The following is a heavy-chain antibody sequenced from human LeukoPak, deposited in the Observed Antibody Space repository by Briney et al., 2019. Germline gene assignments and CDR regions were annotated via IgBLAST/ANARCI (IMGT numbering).Heavy chain of an antibody. J-gene: IGHJ3*02. V-gene: IGHV3-23*01. Sequence: GGSLRLSCAASGFTFSNFAMNWVRQAPGKGLEWVSSIGGGGVTKTYADSVKGRFTISRDNSKNTLYLQMNSLRAEYTAVYYCARDRVYYYDSSGYYPDAFDIWGQGTMVTVSS. D-gene: IGHD3-22*01. CDR1: GFTFSNFA. CDR2: IGGGGVTK. CDR3: ARDRVYYYDSSGYYPDAFDI.